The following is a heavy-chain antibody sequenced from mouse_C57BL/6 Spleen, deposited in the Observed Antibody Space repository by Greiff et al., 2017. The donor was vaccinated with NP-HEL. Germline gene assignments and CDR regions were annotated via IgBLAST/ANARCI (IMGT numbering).Heavy chain of an antibody. CDR2: ISYDGSN. CDR3: ARGGDYYGSSYPGAMDY. V-gene: IGHV3-6*01. J-gene: IGHJ4*01. D-gene: IGHD1-1*01. Sequence: EVKLMESGPGLVKPSQSLSLTCSVTGYSITSGYYWNWIRQFPGNKLEWMGYISYDGSNNYNPSLKNRISITRDTSKNQFFLKLNSVTTEDTATYYCARGGDYYGSSYPGAMDYWGQGTSVTVSS. CDR1: GYSITSGYY.